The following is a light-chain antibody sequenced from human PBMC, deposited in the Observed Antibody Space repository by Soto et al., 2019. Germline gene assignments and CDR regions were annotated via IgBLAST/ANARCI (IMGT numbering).Light chain of an antibody. CDR1: QGIRTD. Sequence: DIQMTQSPSSLSASVGDRVTITCRASQGIRTDLVWYQQKPGKAPKRLIYGASILQSGVPSRFSGSGSGTEFTLTISSLQPDDFATYYCLHHYSYPQTFGQGTTVEIK. CDR3: LHHYSYPQT. V-gene: IGKV1-17*01. CDR2: GAS. J-gene: IGKJ1*01.